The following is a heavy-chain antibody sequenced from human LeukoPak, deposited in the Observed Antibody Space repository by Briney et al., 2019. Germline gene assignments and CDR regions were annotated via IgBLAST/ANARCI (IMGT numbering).Heavy chain of an antibody. Sequence: GGSLRLSCAASGFTFSSYAMSWVRQAPGKGLEWVSAISGSGGSTYYADSVKGRFTISRDNPKNTLYLQMNSLRAEDTAVYYCAIPHNLYGDYEGYWGQGTLVTVSS. D-gene: IGHD4-17*01. V-gene: IGHV3-23*01. CDR2: ISGSGGST. J-gene: IGHJ4*02. CDR3: AIPHNLYGDYEGY. CDR1: GFTFSSYA.